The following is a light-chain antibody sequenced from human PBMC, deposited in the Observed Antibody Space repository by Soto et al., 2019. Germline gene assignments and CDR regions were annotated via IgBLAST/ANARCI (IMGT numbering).Light chain of an antibody. CDR2: TTS. V-gene: IGKV1D-12*01. Sequence: DIQMTQSPSSVSASVGDRVTMTCRASQDVDRWLAWYQQKPGKAPKLLIYTTSSLQAGVPLRFSGSGSGTDFTLTISSLQPEDSATYYCQQAHSLPGTFGGGTKVEVK. J-gene: IGKJ4*01. CDR3: QQAHSLPGT. CDR1: QDVDRW.